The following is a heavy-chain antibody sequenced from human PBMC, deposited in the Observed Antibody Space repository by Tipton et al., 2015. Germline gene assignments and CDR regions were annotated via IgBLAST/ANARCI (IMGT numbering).Heavy chain of an antibody. V-gene: IGHV4-31*03. CDR2: IFYSGST. CDR3: ARVKVATMLYYFDY. J-gene: IGHJ4*02. Sequence: TLSLTCTVSGGSISSGGYYGSWIRQHPGKGLAWIGYIFYSGSTYYNPSLKSRVTISVDTSKNQFSLRLSSVTAADTAVYYCARVKVATMLYYFDYWGQGTLVTVSS. CDR1: GGSISSGGYY. D-gene: IGHD5-12*01.